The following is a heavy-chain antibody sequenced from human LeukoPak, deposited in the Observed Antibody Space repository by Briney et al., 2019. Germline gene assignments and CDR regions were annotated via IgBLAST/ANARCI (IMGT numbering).Heavy chain of an antibody. CDR2: IYYSGST. V-gene: IGHV4-59*01. D-gene: IGHD6-13*01. CDR1: GGSISSYY. J-gene: IGHJ5*02. Sequence: PSETLSLTCTVSGGSISSYYWSWLRQPPGKGLEWNGYIYYSGSTNYNPSLKSRVSISVDTSKNQFSLKLLSVTAADTAVYYCARGGYSSSWYRVWFDPWGQGTLVTVSS. CDR3: ARGGYSSSWYRVWFDP.